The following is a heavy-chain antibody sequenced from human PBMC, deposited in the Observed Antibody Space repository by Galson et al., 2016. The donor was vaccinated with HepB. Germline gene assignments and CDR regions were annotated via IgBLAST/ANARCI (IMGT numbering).Heavy chain of an antibody. CDR2: ISSDGNDQ. J-gene: IGHJ4*02. V-gene: IGHV3-30*18. Sequence: SPRLSCAASGFTFSSFTMHWVRQTPGKNLEWLASISSDGNDQYYTDSVKGRFTISRDNSKNTLSLQMNSLRPADTAVYFCAKGLDYAGHLGAFDYWGQGTLVTVSS. CDR3: AKGLDYAGHLGAFDY. CDR1: GFTFSSFT. D-gene: IGHD4-23*01.